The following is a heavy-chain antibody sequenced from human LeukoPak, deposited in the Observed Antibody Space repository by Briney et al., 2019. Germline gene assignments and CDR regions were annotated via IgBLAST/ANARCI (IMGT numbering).Heavy chain of an antibody. CDR3: ARHSRKSVAEVMDH. CDR2: IHYSGNT. CDR1: GDSISGYY. V-gene: IGHV4-59*08. D-gene: IGHD6-19*01. Sequence: SETLSLTCTVSGDSISGYYWSWLRQPPGKGLEWIGYIHYSGNTNYNPSLKSRITISFDMSENQFSLRLSSVTAADTAVYYCARHSRKSVAEVMDHWGQGILVTVSS. J-gene: IGHJ4*02.